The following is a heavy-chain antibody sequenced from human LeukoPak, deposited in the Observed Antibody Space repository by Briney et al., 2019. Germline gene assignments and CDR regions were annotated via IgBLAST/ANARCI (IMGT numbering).Heavy chain of an antibody. CDR2: IYYSGST. D-gene: IGHD5-18*01. CDR1: GGSISSYY. V-gene: IGHV4-59*01. Sequence: SETLSLTCTASGGSISSYYWSWIRQPPGKGLEWIGYIYYSGSTNYNPSLKSRVTISVDTSKNQFSLKLSSVTAADTAVYYCARGEATAMVPLVYWGQGTLVTVSS. CDR3: ARGEATAMVPLVY. J-gene: IGHJ4*02.